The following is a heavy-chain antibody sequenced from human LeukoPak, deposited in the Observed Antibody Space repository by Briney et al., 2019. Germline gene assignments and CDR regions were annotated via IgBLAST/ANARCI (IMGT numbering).Heavy chain of an antibody. J-gene: IGHJ4*02. V-gene: IGHV6-1*01. CDR3: ARAAIDTSGYYSFDY. D-gene: IGHD3-22*01. Sequence: SQTLSLTCAISGDSVSSNSATWIWIRQSPSRGLEWLGRIYYRSKWYNDYAVSVKSRTTINPDTSKNQFSLQLNSVTPEDTAVYYCARAAIDTSGYYSFDYWGQGTLVTVSS. CDR2: IYYRSKWYN. CDR1: GDSVSSNSAT.